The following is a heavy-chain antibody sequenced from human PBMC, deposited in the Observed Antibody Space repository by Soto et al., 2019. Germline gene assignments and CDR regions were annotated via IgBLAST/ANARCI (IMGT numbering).Heavy chain of an antibody. CDR2: IKQDGSEK. CDR3: AREISPY. V-gene: IGHV3-7*03. CDR1: GFTFSSYA. Sequence: GGSLRLSCAASGFTFSSYAMSWVRQAPGKGLEWVANIKQDGSEKYYVDSVKGRFTISRDNAKNSLYLQMNSLRAEDTAVYYCAREISPYWGQGTLVTVSS. J-gene: IGHJ4*02.